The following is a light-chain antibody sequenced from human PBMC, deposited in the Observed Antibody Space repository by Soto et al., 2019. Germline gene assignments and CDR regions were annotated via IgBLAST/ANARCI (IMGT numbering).Light chain of an antibody. Sequence: DIQMTQSPSSLSASVGDRVIITCRASQSISSYLNWYQQKPGKVPKLLIYAASSLQSGVPSRFSGSGSGTDFTLTISSLKPEDFATYYCQQTYSTLLITFGQGTRLEIK. V-gene: IGKV1-39*01. J-gene: IGKJ5*01. CDR3: QQTYSTLLIT. CDR2: AAS. CDR1: QSISSY.